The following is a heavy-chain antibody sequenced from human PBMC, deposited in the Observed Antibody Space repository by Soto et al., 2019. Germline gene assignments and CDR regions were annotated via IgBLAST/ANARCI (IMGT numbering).Heavy chain of an antibody. CDR3: AREGYGDSGNYYYAMEA. D-gene: IGHD4-17*01. V-gene: IGHV4-38-2*02. J-gene: IGHJ6*03. Sequence: SETLSLTCAVSGYSISSGYYWGWIRQPPGKGLELIGSIYHSGSTYYNPSLKSRVTISVDTSKNQFSLKLSSVTAADTAVYYCAREGYGDSGNYYYAMEAWGKVTTVS. CDR2: IYHSGST. CDR1: GYSISSGYY.